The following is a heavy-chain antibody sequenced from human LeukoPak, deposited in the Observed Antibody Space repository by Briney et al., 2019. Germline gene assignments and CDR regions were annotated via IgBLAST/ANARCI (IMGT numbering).Heavy chain of an antibody. Sequence: PGGSLRLSCAASEFSFRNHWLGWVRQAPGRGLEWVANIKEDGSQKFYVDSVKGRFTISRDSAKSSVFLQMNSLRVDDTGVYYCARAGYHDQWGQGILVTVSS. V-gene: IGHV3-7*04. CDR1: EFSFRNHW. D-gene: IGHD2-2*01. CDR2: IKEDGSQK. CDR3: ARAGYHDQ. J-gene: IGHJ5*02.